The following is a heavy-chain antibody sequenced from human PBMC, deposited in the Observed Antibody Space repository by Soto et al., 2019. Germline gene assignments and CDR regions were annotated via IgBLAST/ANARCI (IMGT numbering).Heavy chain of an antibody. V-gene: IGHV1-8*01. D-gene: IGHD4-17*01. CDR2: MNPNSGNT. J-gene: IGHJ4*02. CDR3: ARSLYGDNVDY. CDR1: GYTFPRYE. Sequence: QVQLVQSGAEVKKPGASVKVSCKASGYTFPRYEINWVRQATGQGLEWMVWMNPNSGNTGYAQKFQGGGTMTRNTSISTASMELSSLRYEDTAVYYCARSLYGDNVDYWGQGTLVTVSS.